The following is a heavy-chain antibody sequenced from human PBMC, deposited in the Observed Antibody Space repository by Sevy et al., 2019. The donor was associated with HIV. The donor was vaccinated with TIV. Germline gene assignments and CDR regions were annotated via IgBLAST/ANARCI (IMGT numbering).Heavy chain of an antibody. V-gene: IGHV3-13*01. D-gene: IGHD5-12*01. CDR2: IGSGGDA. Sequence: GGSLRLSCGASGFTFSSYDMHWVRQAAGKGLEWVSGIGSGGDAYYPGSVKGRFTIPREKAKNSLYLQMNSLRAGDTAVYYCARSGGYSDYGMDVWGQGTTVTVSS. J-gene: IGHJ6*02. CDR3: ARSGGYSDYGMDV. CDR1: GFTFSSYD.